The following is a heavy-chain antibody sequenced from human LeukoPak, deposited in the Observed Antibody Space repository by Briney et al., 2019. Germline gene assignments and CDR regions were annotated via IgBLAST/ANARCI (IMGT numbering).Heavy chain of an antibody. CDR2: ISAYYGNT. V-gene: IGHV1-18*01. CDR3: ARPASGYDAFDI. J-gene: IGHJ3*02. CDR1: GYTFHSYG. Sequence: GASVKVSCKASGYTFHSYGISWVRQAPGQGLEWMGWISAYYGNTNYAQKLQGRVTMTTDTSTSTAYMDLRSLRSDDTAVYYCARPASGYDAFDIWGQGTTVTVSS. D-gene: IGHD3-22*01.